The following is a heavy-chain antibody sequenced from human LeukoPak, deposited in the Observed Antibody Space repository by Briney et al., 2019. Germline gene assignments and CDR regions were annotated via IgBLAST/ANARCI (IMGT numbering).Heavy chain of an antibody. CDR3: AKRGTYYYGSGPPVDYMDV. CDR2: ISGSGGST. CDR1: GFPFSSYA. Sequence: GGSLRLSCAASGFPFSSYAMSWVRQAPGKGLEWVSAISGSGGSTYYADSVKGRFTISRDNSKNTLYLQMNSLRAEDTAVYYCAKRGTYYYGSGPPVDYMDVWGKGTTVTVSS. V-gene: IGHV3-23*01. J-gene: IGHJ6*03. D-gene: IGHD3-10*01.